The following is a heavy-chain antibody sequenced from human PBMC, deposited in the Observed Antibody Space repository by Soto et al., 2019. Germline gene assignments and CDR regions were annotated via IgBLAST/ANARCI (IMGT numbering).Heavy chain of an antibody. J-gene: IGHJ4*02. CDR3: AGHLRYLDY. Sequence: PSETLSLTCAVYGGSSSCYYWSWIRQPPGKGLEWIGEINHSGSTNYNPSLKSRVTISVDTSKNQFSLKLTSVTAADTAVYYCAGHLRYLDYWGQGTLVTVSS. CDR2: INHSGST. CDR1: GGSSSCYY. V-gene: IGHV4-34*01. D-gene: IGHD4-17*01.